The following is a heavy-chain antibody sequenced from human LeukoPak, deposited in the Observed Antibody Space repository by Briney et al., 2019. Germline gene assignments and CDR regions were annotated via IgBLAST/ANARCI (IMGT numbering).Heavy chain of an antibody. CDR2: ISYDGSNK. D-gene: IGHD2-2*01. CDR3: AKDGCSSTSCPYYYYYYYMDV. Sequence: GGSLRLSCAASGFTFSSYAMHWVRQAPGKGLEWVAVISYDGSNKYYADSVKGRFTISRDNSKNTLYLQMNSLRAEDTAVYYCAKDGCSSTSCPYYYYYYYMDVWGKGTTVTVSS. CDR1: GFTFSSYA. J-gene: IGHJ6*03. V-gene: IGHV3-30-3*01.